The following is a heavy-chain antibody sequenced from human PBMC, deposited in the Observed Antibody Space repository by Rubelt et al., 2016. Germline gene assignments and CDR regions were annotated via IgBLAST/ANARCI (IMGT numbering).Heavy chain of an antibody. J-gene: IGHJ4*02. V-gene: IGHV3-15*07. D-gene: IGHD5-18*01. CDR1: GFTFSNAW. CDR3: TTDTAMDNDFDY. CDR2: IKSKNDGGTT. Sequence: EVQLVESGGGLVKPGGSLRLSCAASGFTFSNAWMNWVRQAPGKGLEWVGRIKSKNDGGTTDYAAPGKGRFTISRDDSKNTLDLQMNSLKTEDTAVYYCTTDTAMDNDFDYWGQGTLVTVSS.